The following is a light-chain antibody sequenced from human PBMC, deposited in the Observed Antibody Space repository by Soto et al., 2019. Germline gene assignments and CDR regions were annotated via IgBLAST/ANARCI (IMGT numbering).Light chain of an antibody. Sequence: EILMTQSPATLSVSPGEGATLSCRASQRVSPNVAWYQQRPGQAPRLLIYGASTRATGIPGRFSGSGSGTDFTLTISSLEPEDFGVYYCQHRSIWPVSFGQGTRLEIK. J-gene: IGKJ5*01. CDR3: QHRSIWPVS. V-gene: IGKV3-11*01. CDR2: GAS. CDR1: QRVSPN.